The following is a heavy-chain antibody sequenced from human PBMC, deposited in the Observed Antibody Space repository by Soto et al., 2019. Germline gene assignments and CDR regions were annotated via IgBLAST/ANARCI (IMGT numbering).Heavy chain of an antibody. CDR1: GVSISDTSYY. Sequence: SETLSLTCNVSGVSISDTSYYWCWIRQPPGKGLEWIGTIYFSGTTFYNPSLKSRLTISVDTSKNQFSLRLRSVTAADTAVYYCARHGSYWGQGTLVTVSS. V-gene: IGHV4-39*01. CDR3: ARHGSY. CDR2: IYFSGTT. J-gene: IGHJ4*02.